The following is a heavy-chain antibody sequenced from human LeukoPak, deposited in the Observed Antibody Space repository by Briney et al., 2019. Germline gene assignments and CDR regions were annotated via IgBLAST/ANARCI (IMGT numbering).Heavy chain of an antibody. CDR1: GFTFSSYA. Sequence: GGSLRLSCAASGFTFSSYAMHWVGRAPGKGLEWVAVISYDGSNKYYADSVKGRFTISRDNSKNTLYLQMNSLRAEDTAVYYCARTECIDYWGQGTLVTVSS. J-gene: IGHJ4*02. CDR2: ISYDGSNK. D-gene: IGHD1-14*01. V-gene: IGHV3-30*04. CDR3: ARTECIDY.